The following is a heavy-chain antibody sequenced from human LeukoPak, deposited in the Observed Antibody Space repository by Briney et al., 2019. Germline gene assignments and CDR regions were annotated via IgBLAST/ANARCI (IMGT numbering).Heavy chain of an antibody. Sequence: SETLSLTCAVYGGSFSGYYRSWLRQPPGKGLEWIGEINHSGSTNYNPSLKSRVTISVDTSKNQFSLKLSSVTAADTAVYYCARGPSLYCSSTSCYGRWFDPWGQGTLVTVSS. CDR1: GGSFSGYY. CDR3: ARGPSLYCSSTSCYGRWFDP. D-gene: IGHD2-2*01. V-gene: IGHV4-34*01. CDR2: INHSGST. J-gene: IGHJ5*02.